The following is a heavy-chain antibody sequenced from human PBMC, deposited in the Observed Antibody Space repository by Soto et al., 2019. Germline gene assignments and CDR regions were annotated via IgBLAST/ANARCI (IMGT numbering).Heavy chain of an antibody. J-gene: IGHJ4*02. D-gene: IGHD6-19*01. CDR3: AHGSGWLFDY. Sequence: QITLKESGPTLVNPTQTLTLTCTFTGFSLSSSHVAVGWIRQPPGKAPECLAFIYWDGNEHYSPSLRSRLTLTKDTSKNQLFLTMADMEPEDTATYFCAHGSGWLFDYWGQGTRVTVSS. CDR2: IYWDGNE. CDR1: GFSLSSSHVA. V-gene: IGHV2-5*02.